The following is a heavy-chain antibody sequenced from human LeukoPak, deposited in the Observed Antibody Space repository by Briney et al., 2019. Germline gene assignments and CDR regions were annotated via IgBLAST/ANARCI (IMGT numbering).Heavy chain of an antibody. CDR2: ISSTSNDV. J-gene: IGHJ4*02. D-gene: IGHD6-6*01. CDR1: GFIFSSSS. CDR3: TRDRAEYYFDY. Sequence: GGSLRLSCAASGFIFSSSSMNWVRQAPGKGLEWVSSISSTSNDVYYVDSVKGRFTISRDNAKNSLYLQMNSLRAEDTAVYYCTRDRAEYYFDYWGQGTLVTVSS. V-gene: IGHV3-21*01.